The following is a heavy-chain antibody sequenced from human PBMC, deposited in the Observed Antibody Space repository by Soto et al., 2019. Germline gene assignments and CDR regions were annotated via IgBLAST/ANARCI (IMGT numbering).Heavy chain of an antibody. Sequence: GSLRLSCAASGFTFSSYAMSWVRQAPGKGLEWVSAISGSGGSTYYADSVKGRFAISRDNSKNTLYLQMNSLRAEDTAVYYCAKARELWFGELSAGLDYWGQGTLVTVYS. CDR1: GFTFSSYA. D-gene: IGHD3-10*01. CDR2: ISGSGGST. CDR3: AKARELWFGELSAGLDY. J-gene: IGHJ4*02. V-gene: IGHV3-23*01.